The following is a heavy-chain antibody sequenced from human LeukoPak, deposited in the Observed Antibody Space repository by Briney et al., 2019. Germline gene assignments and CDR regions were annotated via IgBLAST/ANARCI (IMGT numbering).Heavy chain of an antibody. Sequence: PGGSLRLSCAASGXSVSGFWMHWVRQAPGKELVWVARINVEGDYIDYAESVRGRFTISRDSAKNTLYLQMNSVRAEDTAVYSCARDLTGPYDHWGQGTLVTVSS. J-gene: IGHJ4*02. CDR1: GXSVSGFW. V-gene: IGHV3-74*01. CDR3: ARDLTGPYDH. CDR2: INVEGDYI. D-gene: IGHD3-22*01.